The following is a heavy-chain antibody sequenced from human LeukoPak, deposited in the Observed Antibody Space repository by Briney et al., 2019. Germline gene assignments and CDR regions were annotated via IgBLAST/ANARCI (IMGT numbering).Heavy chain of an antibody. Sequence: SETLSLTCTVSGRSVNSKSYYWSWIRQPPGKGLEWIGYISYIGSTNYNPSLKSRVTISLDTSKNQFSLKLSSVTAADTAVYYCASLYCSRTSCFLDYWGQGTLVTVSS. CDR3: ASLYCSRTSCFLDY. V-gene: IGHV4-61*01. D-gene: IGHD2-2*01. CDR2: ISYIGST. J-gene: IGHJ4*02. CDR1: GRSVNSKSYY.